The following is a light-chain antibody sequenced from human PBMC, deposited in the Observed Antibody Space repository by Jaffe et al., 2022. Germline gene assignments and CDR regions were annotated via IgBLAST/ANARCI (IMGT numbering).Light chain of an antibody. J-gene: IGLJ1*01. CDR2: GKN. Sequence: SSELTQDPAVSVALGQTVRITCQGDSLRSYYASWYQQKPGQAPVLVIYGKNNRPSGIPDRFSGSSSGNTASLTITGAQAEDEADYYCNSRDSSGNAYVFGTGTKVTVL. V-gene: IGLV3-19*01. CDR3: NSRDSSGNAYV. CDR1: SLRSYY.